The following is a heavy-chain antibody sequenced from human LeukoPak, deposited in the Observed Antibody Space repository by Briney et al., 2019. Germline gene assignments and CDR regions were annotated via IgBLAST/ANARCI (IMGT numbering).Heavy chain of an antibody. D-gene: IGHD3-10*01. J-gene: IGHJ6*02. CDR2: ISAYNGNT. V-gene: IGHV1-18*01. Sequence: GASVKVSCKASGYTFTSYGISWVRQAPGQGLEWMGWISAYNGNTNYAQKLQGRVTMTTDTSTSTAYMELRSLRSEDTAVYYCARGGLKTMVRGVIIDYYYYGMDVWGQGTTVTVSS. CDR1: GYTFTSYG. CDR3: ARGGLKTMVRGVIIDYYYYGMDV.